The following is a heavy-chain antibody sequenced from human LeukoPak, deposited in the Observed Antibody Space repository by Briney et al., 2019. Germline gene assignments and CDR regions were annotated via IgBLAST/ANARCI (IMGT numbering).Heavy chain of an antibody. CDR2: ISSSGSTI. CDR3: ARDNDSSGWYVWFDP. V-gene: IGHV3-48*03. J-gene: IGHJ5*02. D-gene: IGHD6-19*01. Sequence: GSLRLSCAASGFTFDDYGMSWVRQAPGKGLESVSYISSSGSTIYYADSVKGRFTISRDNAKNSLYLQVNSLRAEDTAVYYCARDNDSSGWYVWFDPWGQGTLVTVSS. CDR1: GFTFDDYG.